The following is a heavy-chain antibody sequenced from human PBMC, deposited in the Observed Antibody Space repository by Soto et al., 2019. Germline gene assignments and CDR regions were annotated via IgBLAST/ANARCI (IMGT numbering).Heavy chain of an antibody. J-gene: IGHJ4*02. CDR3: AKVRDGDYQLYYFEY. CDR1: GFTFSSYA. D-gene: IGHD4-17*01. Sequence: GSLRLSCAASGFTFSSYAMSWVRQAPGKGLEWVSAISGSGGSTYYADSVKGRFTISRDNSKNTLYLQMNSLRAEDTAVYYCAKVRDGDYQLYYFEYWGQGTLVTVFS. CDR2: ISGSGGST. V-gene: IGHV3-23*01.